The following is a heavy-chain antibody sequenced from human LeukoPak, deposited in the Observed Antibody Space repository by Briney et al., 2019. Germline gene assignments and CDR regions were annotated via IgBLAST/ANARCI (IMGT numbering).Heavy chain of an antibody. CDR1: GDSISSYY. V-gene: IGHV4-59*08. CDR2: IYYSGST. CDR3: ARLVSGTDNWFDP. J-gene: IGHJ5*02. D-gene: IGHD3-10*01. Sequence: SETLSLTCTVSGDSISSYYWSWIRQPPGKGLEWIGYIYYSGSTNYNPSLKSRVTLSLDTSKNQFSLKLSSVTAADTAVYYCARLVSGTDNWFDPWGQGTLVTVSS.